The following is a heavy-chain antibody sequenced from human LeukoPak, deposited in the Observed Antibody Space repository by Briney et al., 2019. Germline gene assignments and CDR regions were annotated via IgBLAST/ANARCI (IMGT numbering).Heavy chain of an antibody. V-gene: IGHV1-2*02. D-gene: IGHD2-2*01. Sequence: ASVKVSCKASGYTFTDYYINWIRQAPGQGLEWMGWINPNRGGTSYAQNFQGRVTMTRDTPITTAYMELSRLRSDDTAVYYCARRQIDCSTTSCYVDYWGQGTLVTVSS. CDR3: ARRQIDCSTTSCYVDY. J-gene: IGHJ4*02. CDR2: INPNRGGT. CDR1: GYTFTDYY.